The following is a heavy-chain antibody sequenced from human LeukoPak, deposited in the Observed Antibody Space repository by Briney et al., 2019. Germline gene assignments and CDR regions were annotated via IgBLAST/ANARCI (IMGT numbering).Heavy chain of an antibody. J-gene: IGHJ4*02. D-gene: IGHD4-23*01. V-gene: IGHV3-21*04. CDR2: ISSSSSYI. Sequence: GGSLRLSCAASGFTFSSYSMNWVRQAPGKGLEWVSSISSSSSYIYYADSVKGRFTISRDNAKNSLYLRMNSLRAEDTAVYYCAREIRSTVADYFDYWGQGTLVTVSS. CDR1: GFTFSSYS. CDR3: AREIRSTVADYFDY.